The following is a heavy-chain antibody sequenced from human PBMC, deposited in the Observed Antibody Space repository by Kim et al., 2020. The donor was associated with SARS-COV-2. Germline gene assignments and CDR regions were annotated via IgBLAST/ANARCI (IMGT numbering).Heavy chain of an antibody. CDR2: IIPIFGTA. J-gene: IGHJ5*02. Sequence: SVKVSCKASGGTFSSYAISWVRQAPGQGLEWMGGIIPIFGTANYAQKFQGRVTITADESTSTAYMELSSLRSEDTAVYYCARGRIVVVPAAPPNPSGWFDPWGQGTLVTVSS. V-gene: IGHV1-69*13. D-gene: IGHD2-2*01. CDR3: ARGRIVVVPAAPPNPSGWFDP. CDR1: GGTFSSYA.